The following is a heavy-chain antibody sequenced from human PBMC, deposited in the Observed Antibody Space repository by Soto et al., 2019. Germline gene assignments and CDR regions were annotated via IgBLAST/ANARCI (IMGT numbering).Heavy chain of an antibody. Sequence: GGSLRLSCAAPGFTFSGYGIHWARQAPGKGLEWVAVIWYDGSNKYYTDSVKGRFTISRDNSKNTLYLQMNSLRAEDTALYYCARDRFNYYDSSGYYHPFDHWGQGTLVTVSS. D-gene: IGHD3-22*01. V-gene: IGHV3-33*01. CDR3: ARDRFNYYDSSGYYHPFDH. J-gene: IGHJ5*02. CDR2: IWYDGSNK. CDR1: GFTFSGYG.